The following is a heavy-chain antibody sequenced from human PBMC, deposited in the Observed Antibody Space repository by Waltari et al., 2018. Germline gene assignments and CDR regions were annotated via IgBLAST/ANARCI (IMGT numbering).Heavy chain of an antibody. D-gene: IGHD2-15*01. V-gene: IGHV1-69*01. CDR3: ARGGYCSGGSCYSHIDY. J-gene: IGHJ4*02. Sequence: QVQLVQSGAEVKKPGSSVKVSCKASGSTFSSHGISWGRQAPGQGPEWMGGIIPTFGATNYAQKFHGRVTITADESTNIVYMELSSLRSEDTAMYYCARGGYCSGGSCYSHIDYWGQGTLVTVSS. CDR2: IIPTFGAT. CDR1: GSTFSSHG.